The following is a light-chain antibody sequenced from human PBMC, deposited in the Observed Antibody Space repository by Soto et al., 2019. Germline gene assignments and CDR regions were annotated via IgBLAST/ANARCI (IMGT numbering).Light chain of an antibody. CDR1: SGHSSYI. CDR2: LEGSGSY. Sequence: QPVLTQSSSASASLGSSVKLTCTLSSGHSSYIIAWHQQQPGKAPRYLMKLEGSGSYNKGSGVPDRFSGSSSGAERYLTISNLQSEDEADYYCETWDSNTSVFGGGTKLTVL. CDR3: ETWDSNTSV. J-gene: IGLJ2*01. V-gene: IGLV4-60*03.